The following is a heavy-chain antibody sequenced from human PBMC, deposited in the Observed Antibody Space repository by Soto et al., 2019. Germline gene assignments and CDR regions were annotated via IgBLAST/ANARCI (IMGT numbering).Heavy chain of an antibody. CDR1: GFTLSCVW. CDR2: IKSTKDGGTI. CDR3: DMDSAVGGGTVGLDN. V-gene: IGHV3-15*01. J-gene: IGHJ4*02. Sequence: RGSLRLSCAASGFTLSCVWMSWVRQAPGKGLEWVGRIKSTKDGGTIDYAAPVKDRFIISRDDSENTLHLQMKKLRTEATAVYHWDMDSAVGGGTVGLDNCGQGTLVTVST. D-gene: IGHD3-16*02.